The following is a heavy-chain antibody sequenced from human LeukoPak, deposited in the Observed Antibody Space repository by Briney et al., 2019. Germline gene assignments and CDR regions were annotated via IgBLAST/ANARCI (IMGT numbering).Heavy chain of an antibody. CDR2: ISESGGSA. D-gene: IGHD3-16*02. V-gene: IGHV3-23*01. Sequence: GGSLRLSCVASGFTLNMFAMSWVRQAPGKGLEWISAISESGGSAYYADSVKGRFTTSRDLSKNTLFLHLNSLRGDDTAMYYCAKDIVPTDFWGQGSLVTVSS. CDR3: AKDIVPTDF. CDR1: GFTLNMFA. J-gene: IGHJ4*02.